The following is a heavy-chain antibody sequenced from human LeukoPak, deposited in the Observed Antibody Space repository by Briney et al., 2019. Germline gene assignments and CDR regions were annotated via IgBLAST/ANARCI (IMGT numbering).Heavy chain of an antibody. Sequence: GGSLRLSCAASGFTFSIYGMHWVRQAPGKGLEWVAVISYDGNNKYYADSVKGRFTISRDNSKNTLYLQMNSLRDEDTAVYYCARDPWDDVSGFSGDYWGQGTLVTVSS. CDR3: ARDPWDDVSGFSGDY. D-gene: IGHD3-22*01. V-gene: IGHV3-30*03. J-gene: IGHJ4*02. CDR2: ISYDGNNK. CDR1: GFTFSIYG.